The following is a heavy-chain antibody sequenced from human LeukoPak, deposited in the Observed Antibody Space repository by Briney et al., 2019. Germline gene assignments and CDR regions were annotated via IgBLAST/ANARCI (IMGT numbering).Heavy chain of an antibody. CDR2: ISYDGSYK. D-gene: IGHD6-25*01. CDR1: GFTFNNYG. Sequence: GGSLRLSCVVSGFTFNNYGMHWVRQARGKGLEWVAVISYDGSYKYYADSVKGRFTISRDNSKNTLYLQMNSLRTEDTAVYYCANGVSSAGFQHWGQGTLVTVSS. V-gene: IGHV3-30*18. CDR3: ANGVSSAGFQH. J-gene: IGHJ1*01.